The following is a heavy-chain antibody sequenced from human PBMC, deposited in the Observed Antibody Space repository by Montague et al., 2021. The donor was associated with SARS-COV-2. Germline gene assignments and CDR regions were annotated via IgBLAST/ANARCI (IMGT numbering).Heavy chain of an antibody. Sequence: TLSLTCTVSGGSISRGYYYWSWIRLPAGKGLEWIGRIYRSGSPNYNPSLESRVVLSVDTPRNQFSMKMTSVTAADTAMYYCARVGRGSSWYEVAFDIWGQGTMVTVSS. V-gene: IGHV4-61*02. D-gene: IGHD6-13*01. CDR3: ARVGRGSSWYEVAFDI. J-gene: IGHJ3*02. CDR2: IYRSGSP. CDR1: GGSISRGYYY.